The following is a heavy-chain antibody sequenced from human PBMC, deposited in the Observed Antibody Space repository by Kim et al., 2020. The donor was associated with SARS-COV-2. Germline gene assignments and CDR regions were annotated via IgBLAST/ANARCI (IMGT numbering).Heavy chain of an antibody. CDR2: ISGSGGST. CDR3: AKDVGGTTGTTG. V-gene: IGHV3-23*01. Sequence: GGSLRLSCAASGFTFSSYAMSWVRQAPGKGLEWVSAISGSGGSTYYADSVKGRFTISRDNSKNTLYLQMNSLSAEDTAVYYCAKDVGGTTGTTGWGQGTLVTVSS. D-gene: IGHD1-1*01. J-gene: IGHJ4*02. CDR1: GFTFSSYA.